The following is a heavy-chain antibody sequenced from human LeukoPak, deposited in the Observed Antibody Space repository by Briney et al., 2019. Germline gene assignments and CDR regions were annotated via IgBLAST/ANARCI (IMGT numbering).Heavy chain of an antibody. Sequence: PSETLSLTCTVSGDSISNYYWSWIRQPAGKGLEWIGRMYASGSTNYNPSLKNRVTVSVDTSKNHFSLKLSSVTAADTAVYYCAKDSRIHRIAALPYYFDYWGQGTLVTVSS. CDR3: AKDSRIHRIAALPYYFDY. D-gene: IGHD6-6*01. CDR1: GDSISNYY. J-gene: IGHJ4*02. CDR2: MYASGST. V-gene: IGHV4-4*07.